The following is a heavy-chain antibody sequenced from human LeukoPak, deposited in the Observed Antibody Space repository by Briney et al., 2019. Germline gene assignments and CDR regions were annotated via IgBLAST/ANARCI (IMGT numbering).Heavy chain of an antibody. CDR2: IYPGDSDT. CDR3: ARHGVKGPWWQQLVNWFDP. J-gene: IGHJ5*02. Sequence: GESLKISCKGSGYSFTSYWIGWVRQMPGKSLEWMGIIYPGDSDTRYSPSFQGQVTISADKSISTAYLQWSSLKASDTAMYYCARHGVKGPWWQQLVNWFDPWGQGTLVTVSS. V-gene: IGHV5-51*01. D-gene: IGHD6-13*01. CDR1: GYSFTSYW.